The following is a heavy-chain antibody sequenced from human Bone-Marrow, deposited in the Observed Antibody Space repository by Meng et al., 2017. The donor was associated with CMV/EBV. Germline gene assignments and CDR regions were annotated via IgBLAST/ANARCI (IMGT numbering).Heavy chain of an antibody. D-gene: IGHD3-3*01. Sequence: ASVKVSCKASGYTFTSYYMHWVRQAPGQGLEWMGWISAYNGNTNYAQKLQGRVTMTTDTSMSTAYMELRSLRSDDTAVYYCARVPGYDFWSGYRGMDVWGQGTTVTVSS. CDR3: ARVPGYDFWSGYRGMDV. CDR1: GYTFTSYY. V-gene: IGHV1-18*04. J-gene: IGHJ6*02. CDR2: ISAYNGNT.